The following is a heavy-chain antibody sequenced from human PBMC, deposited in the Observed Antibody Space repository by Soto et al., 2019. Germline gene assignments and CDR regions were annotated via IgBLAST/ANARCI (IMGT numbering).Heavy chain of an antibody. CDR2: ISWDGGSP. V-gene: IGHV3-43*01. D-gene: IGHD6-13*01. Sequence: EVQLVESGGGVVQPGGSLRLSCAASGFTFDDYTMHWVRQAPGKGLEWVSLISWDGGSPYYVDSVKGRYTISRDKSKNSLYQQMNSLRTKDRALYYCAKATLAAADAFDYWGQGTLVTVSS. CDR3: AKATLAAADAFDY. CDR1: GFTFDDYT. J-gene: IGHJ4*02.